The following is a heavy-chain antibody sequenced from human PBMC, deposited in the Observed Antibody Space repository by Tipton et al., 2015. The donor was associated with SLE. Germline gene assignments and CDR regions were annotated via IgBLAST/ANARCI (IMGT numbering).Heavy chain of an antibody. CDR2: VSSSAQTI. V-gene: IGHV3-48*03. CDR1: GFLFSIHE. Sequence: SLRLSCATSGFLFSIHEMMWVRQAPGKGLEWVAYVSSSAQTIYHADSVKGRFTISRDNAKDSLSLEMNSLRAEDTAVYYCARESDDAFDVWGQGTMVTVSS. J-gene: IGHJ3*01. CDR3: ARESDDAFDV.